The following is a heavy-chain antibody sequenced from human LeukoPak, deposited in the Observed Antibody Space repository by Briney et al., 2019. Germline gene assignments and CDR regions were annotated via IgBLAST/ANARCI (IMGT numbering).Heavy chain of an antibody. CDR2: IYYSGSN. Sequence: SETLSFTCTVSGGSISSHYWSWIRQPPGKGLEWIGYIYYSGSNNYNPSLKSRVTISVDTSKNQFSLKLSSVTAADTAVYYCASWDYSNYSFDYWGQGTLVTVSS. V-gene: IGHV4-59*11. CDR1: GGSISSHY. CDR3: ASWDYSNYSFDY. J-gene: IGHJ4*02. D-gene: IGHD4-11*01.